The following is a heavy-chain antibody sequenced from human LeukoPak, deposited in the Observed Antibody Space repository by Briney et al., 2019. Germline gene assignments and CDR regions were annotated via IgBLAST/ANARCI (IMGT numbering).Heavy chain of an antibody. CDR3: ARDEDGPGALIEY. J-gene: IGHJ4*02. Sequence: GGSLRLSCAASGFTFSSYSMNWVRQAPGEGLEWVSFISSSSSYIYYADSVKGRFTISRDNAKNSLYLQMNSLRAEDTAVYYCARDEDGPGALIEYWGQGALVTVSS. D-gene: IGHD5-24*01. CDR2: ISSSSSYI. V-gene: IGHV3-21*01. CDR1: GFTFSSYS.